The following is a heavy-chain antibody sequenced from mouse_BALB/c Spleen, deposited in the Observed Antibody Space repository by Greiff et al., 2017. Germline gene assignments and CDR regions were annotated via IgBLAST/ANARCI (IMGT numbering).Heavy chain of an antibody. V-gene: IGHV1S137*01. CDR1: GYTFTDYA. J-gene: IGHJ4*01. CDR2: ISTYYGDA. D-gene: IGHD2-12*01. Sequence: VQLQQSGAELVRPGVSVKISCKGSGYTFTDYAMHWGKQSHAKSLEWSGVISTYYGDASYNQKFKGKATMTVDKSSSTAYMELARLTSEDSAIYYCARKLLDAMDYWGQGTSVTVSS. CDR3: ARKLLDAMDY.